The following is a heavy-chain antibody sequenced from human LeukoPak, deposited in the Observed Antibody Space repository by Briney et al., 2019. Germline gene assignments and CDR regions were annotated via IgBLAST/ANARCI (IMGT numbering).Heavy chain of an antibody. J-gene: IGHJ4*02. CDR1: GFTFDDYA. D-gene: IGHD3-3*01. CDR3: ARERQNKDFWSGGDY. V-gene: IGHV3-9*01. CDR2: ISWNSGSI. Sequence: GRSLRLSCAASGFTFDDYAMHWVRQAPGKGLEWVSGISWNSGSIGYADSVKGRFTISRDNAKNSLYLQMNTLGPEDTAVYYCARERQNKDFWSGGDYWGQGTLVTVSS.